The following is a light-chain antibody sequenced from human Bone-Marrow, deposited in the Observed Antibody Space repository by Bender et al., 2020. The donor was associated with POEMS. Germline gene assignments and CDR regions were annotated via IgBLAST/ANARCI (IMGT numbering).Light chain of an antibody. J-gene: IGLJ2*01. CDR1: DGHSTYA. CDR2: LYTDGSH. CDR3: QTWDTGNPVI. V-gene: IGLV4-69*01. Sequence: QVVLTQSPSASASLGASVTLTCTLSDGHSTYAIAWHQQRPEKGPRFLMKLYTDGSHSKGDGVPDRFSVSRSGAERYLTISSLQAEDEADYYCQTWDTGNPVIFGGGTKLTVL.